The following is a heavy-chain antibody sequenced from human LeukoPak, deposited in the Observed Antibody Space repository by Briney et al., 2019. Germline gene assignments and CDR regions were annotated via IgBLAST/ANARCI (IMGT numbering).Heavy chain of an antibody. CDR1: GFTFSSYA. V-gene: IGHV3-64*01. CDR2: ISSNGGST. D-gene: IGHD3-3*01. J-gene: IGHJ5*02. CDR3: ARGTGESGRFLEWLPSRFDP. Sequence: PGGSLRLSCAASGFTFSSYAMHWVRQAPGKGLEYVSAISSNGGSTYYANSVKGRFTISRDNSKNTLYLQMGSLRAEDMAVYYCARGTGESGRFLEWLPSRFDPWGQGTLVTVSS.